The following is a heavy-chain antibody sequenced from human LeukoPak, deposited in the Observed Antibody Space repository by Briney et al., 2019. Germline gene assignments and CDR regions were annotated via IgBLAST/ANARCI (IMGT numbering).Heavy chain of an antibody. CDR2: ISWNSDSI. CDR3: AKASYYDSSGYNLLDY. CDR1: GFTFDDYA. J-gene: IGHJ4*02. V-gene: IGHV3-9*01. Sequence: PGRSLRLSCAASGFTFDDYAMHWVRQAPGKGLEWVSGISWNSDSIGYADSVKGPFTISRDNAKNSLYLQMNSLRAEDTALYYCAKASYYDSSGYNLLDYWGQGTLVTVSS. D-gene: IGHD3-22*01.